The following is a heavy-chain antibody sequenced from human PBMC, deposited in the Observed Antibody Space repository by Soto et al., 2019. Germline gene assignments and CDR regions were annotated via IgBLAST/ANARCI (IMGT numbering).Heavy chain of an antibody. CDR3: AKVGLYSSSWYAYVGGMDV. Sequence: TGGSLRLSCAASGFTFSSYAMSWVSQAPGKGLEWVSAISGSGGSTYYADSVKGRFTISRDNSKNTLYLQMNSLRAEDTAVYYCAKVGLYSSSWYAYVGGMDVWGQGTTVTVSS. V-gene: IGHV3-23*01. D-gene: IGHD6-13*01. J-gene: IGHJ6*02. CDR1: GFTFSSYA. CDR2: ISGSGGST.